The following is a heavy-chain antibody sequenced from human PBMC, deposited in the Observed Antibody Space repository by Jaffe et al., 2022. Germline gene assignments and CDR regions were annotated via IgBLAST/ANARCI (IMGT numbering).Heavy chain of an antibody. CDR1: GFTFSSYG. Sequence: QVQLVESGGGVVQPGRSLRLSCAASGFTFSSYGMHWVRQAPGKGLEWVAVISYDGSNKYYADSVKGRFTISRDNSKNTLYLQMNSLRAEDTAVYYCAKQNRRYNWNDVYAFDIWGQGTMVTVSS. D-gene: IGHD1-20*01. V-gene: IGHV3-30*18. J-gene: IGHJ3*02. CDR2: ISYDGSNK. CDR3: AKQNRRYNWNDVYAFDI.